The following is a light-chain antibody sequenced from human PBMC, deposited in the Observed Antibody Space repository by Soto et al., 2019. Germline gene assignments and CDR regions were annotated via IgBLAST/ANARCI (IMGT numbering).Light chain of an antibody. CDR3: SSYTGSSTYV. Sequence: QSALTQPASVSGSPGQSITISCTGTSSDVGAYDFVSWYQQHPGKAPKLMIYDVSNRPSGVSSRFSGFKSGNTASLTISGLQADDAADYYCSSYTGSSTYVFGVGTKLTVL. CDR2: DVS. J-gene: IGLJ1*01. V-gene: IGLV2-14*01. CDR1: SSDVGAYDF.